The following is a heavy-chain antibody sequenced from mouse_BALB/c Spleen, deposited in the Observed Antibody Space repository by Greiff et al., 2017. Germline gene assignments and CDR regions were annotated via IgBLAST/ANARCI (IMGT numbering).Heavy chain of an antibody. D-gene: IGHD2-2*01. V-gene: IGHV5-6-3*01. CDR1: GFTFSSYG. J-gene: IGHJ2*01. CDR3: AREIGYDFDY. Sequence: EVKLMESGGGLVQPGESLTLSCAASGFTFSSYGMSWVRQTPGKRLELVATINSNGGSTYYPARVTGRFTISRDNAKHTLYMQMRSLESEDTAMYYRAREIGYDFDYWGQGTTLTVSA. CDR2: INSNGGST.